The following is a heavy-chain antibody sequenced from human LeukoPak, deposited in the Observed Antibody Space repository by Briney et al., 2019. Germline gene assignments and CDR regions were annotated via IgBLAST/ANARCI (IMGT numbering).Heavy chain of an antibody. CDR3: ARAGRGWSFDY. V-gene: IGHV4-59*01. D-gene: IGHD6-19*01. J-gene: IGHJ4*02. CDR1: AVSLTTYY. CDR2: ISYNGST. Sequence: SETLSLTCSVSAVSLTTYYWSWIRQAPGKGLEWIGSISYNGSTNYNPSLRSRVTISADTSENQFSLKLSSATAADTAVYYCARAGRGWSFDYWGQGTLVTVSS.